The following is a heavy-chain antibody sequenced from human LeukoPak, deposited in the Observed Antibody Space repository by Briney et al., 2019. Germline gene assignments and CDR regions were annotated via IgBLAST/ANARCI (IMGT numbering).Heavy chain of an antibody. CDR2: IRSKANSYAT. CDR1: GFTFSGSA. CDR3: TREYYYGSGSYPRTNDY. D-gene: IGHD3-10*01. J-gene: IGHJ4*02. V-gene: IGHV3-73*01. Sequence: PGGSLRLSCAASGFTFSGSAMHWVRQASGKGLEWVGRIRSKANSYATAYAASVKGRFTISRDDSKNTAYLQMNSLKTGDTAVYYCTREYYYGSGSYPRTNDYWGQGTLVTVSS.